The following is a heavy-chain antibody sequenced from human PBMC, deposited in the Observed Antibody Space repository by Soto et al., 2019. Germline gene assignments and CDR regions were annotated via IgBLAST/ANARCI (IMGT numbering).Heavy chain of an antibody. V-gene: IGHV3-23*01. J-gene: IGHJ3*02. CDR3: ARDSGPAGGGACDI. CDR1: GFTFNTHA. CDR2: VDVGGGST. D-gene: IGHD6-25*01. Sequence: EVQLLESGGGLVQPGGSLRLSCAASGFTFNTHAMIWVRQAPGKGLNWVSTVDVGGGSTYYTDSVKGRFTVSRDNSKNTVDLQLNTLRAEDTAIYFCARDSGPAGGGACDIWGQGTMVTVSS.